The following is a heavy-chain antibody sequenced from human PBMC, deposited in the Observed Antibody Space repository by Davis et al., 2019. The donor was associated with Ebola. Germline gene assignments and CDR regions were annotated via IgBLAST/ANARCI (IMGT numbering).Heavy chain of an antibody. CDR1: GSSISSGYY. D-gene: IGHD3-3*01. CDR2: IDYSGST. J-gene: IGHJ6*03. V-gene: IGHV4-61*01. CDR3: ARVIWDDFWSGYLNYYYYYMDV. Sequence: PSETLSLTCAVSGSSISSGYYWGWIRQPPGKGLEWIGYIDYSGSTNYNPSLKSRVTISVDTSKNQFSLKLSSVTAADTAVYYCARVIWDDFWSGYLNYYYYYMDVWGKGTTVTVSS.